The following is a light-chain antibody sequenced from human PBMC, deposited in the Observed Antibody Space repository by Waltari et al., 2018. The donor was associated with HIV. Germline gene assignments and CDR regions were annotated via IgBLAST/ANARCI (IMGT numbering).Light chain of an antibody. CDR1: SGSIASNN. CDR3: QSYDSSAWV. Sequence: NFMLTLPHSASVSPGTTVTLSCTRSSGSIASNNVQWYQQHPGRAPPTVIYEDNHRPSGVPDRFSGSIDSSSNTASLTISGLKTEDEADYYCQSYDSSAWVFGGGTKLTVL. V-gene: IGLV6-57*03. CDR2: EDN. J-gene: IGLJ3*02.